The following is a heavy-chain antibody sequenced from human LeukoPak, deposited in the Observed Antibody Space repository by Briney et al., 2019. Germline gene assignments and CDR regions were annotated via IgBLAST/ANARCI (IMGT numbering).Heavy chain of an antibody. CDR3: ARADSVPAGDYHYWYMDV. CDR2: INPNSGGT. J-gene: IGHJ6*03. D-gene: IGHD2-2*01. V-gene: IGHV1-2*02. CDR1: GYSFTDYY. Sequence: VASVKVSCKTSGYSFTDYYMHWVRQAPGQGLEWMGWINPNSGGTSSAQKFQGRVTMTRDTSISTVYMELSSLRSDDTAVYYCARADSVPAGDYHYWYMDVWGKGTTVTVSS.